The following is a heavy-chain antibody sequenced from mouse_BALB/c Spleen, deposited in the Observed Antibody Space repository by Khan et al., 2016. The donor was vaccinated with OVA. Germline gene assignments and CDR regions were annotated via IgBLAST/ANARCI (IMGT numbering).Heavy chain of an antibody. CDR1: GFNIKDTY. CDR2: IDPANGNT. D-gene: IGHD1-2*01. J-gene: IGHJ3*02. Sequence: VQLQQSGTELVKTGASVKLSCTASGFNIKDTYIHWVKQRPEQGLEWVGRIDPANGNTKYDPKFQGKATITADTSSNTAYLQLSSLTSEDTAVYYWARGATATAWFGYWGQGTLVTVSA. V-gene: IGHV14-3*02. CDR3: ARGATATAWFGY.